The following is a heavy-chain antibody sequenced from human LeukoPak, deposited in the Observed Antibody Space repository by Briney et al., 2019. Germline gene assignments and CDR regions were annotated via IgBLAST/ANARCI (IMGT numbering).Heavy chain of an antibody. V-gene: IGHV4-39*01. CDR1: GFTFSSYA. J-gene: IGHJ5*02. D-gene: IGHD1-26*01. CDR2: IYYSGST. CDR3: ARVVGATRDWFDP. Sequence: GSLRLSCAASGFTFSSYAMSWVRQAPGKGLEWIGSIYYSGSTYYNPSLKSRVTISVDTSKNQISLKLSSVTAADTAVYYCARVVGATRDWFDPWGQGTLVTVSS.